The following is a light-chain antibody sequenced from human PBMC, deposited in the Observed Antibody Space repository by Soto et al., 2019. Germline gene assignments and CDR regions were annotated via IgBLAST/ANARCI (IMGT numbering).Light chain of an antibody. V-gene: IGKV2-30*01. Sequence: DVVVTQSPLSLPVTLGQSASISCKSSQSLGYSDGNTYVNWFQQRPGQPPRRLIYKVSERDSGVPDRFRGSGSGTDFTLTISRVEAEDVGVYFCMQGTYWPFTFGPGTKVDF. CDR2: KVS. CDR3: MQGTYWPFT. J-gene: IGKJ3*01. CDR1: QSLGYSDGNTY.